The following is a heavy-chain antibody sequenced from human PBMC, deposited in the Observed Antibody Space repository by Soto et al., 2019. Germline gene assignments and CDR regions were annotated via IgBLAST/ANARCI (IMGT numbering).Heavy chain of an antibody. Sequence: QVQLHQWGAGLLKPSETLSLTCAVFDESLSDYYYTWTRQPPGKGLEWIGEIHPSGSTHYNPSLTTRVTLAQEPSKKQFSLPLLSVTAADTAVYYCSRGIDAYKGGRTWGQGTLVTVSS. CDR3: SRGIDAYKGGRT. J-gene: IGHJ5*02. CDR1: DESLSDYY. CDR2: IHPSGST. V-gene: IGHV4-34*01. D-gene: IGHD1-1*01.